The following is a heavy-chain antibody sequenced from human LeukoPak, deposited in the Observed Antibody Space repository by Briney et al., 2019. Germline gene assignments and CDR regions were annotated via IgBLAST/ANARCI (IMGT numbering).Heavy chain of an antibody. CDR3: ASLYGSGSYYPSDY. J-gene: IGHJ4*02. D-gene: IGHD3-10*01. V-gene: IGHV4-39*07. CDR1: GGSISSSIYY. Sequence: SSETLSLTCTVSGGSISSSIYYWGWIRQPPGKGLEWIGTIYYSGSTYYTPSLKSRVTISVDTSKNQFSLKLSSATAADTAVYYCASLYGSGSYYPSDYWGQGTLVTVSS. CDR2: IYYSGST.